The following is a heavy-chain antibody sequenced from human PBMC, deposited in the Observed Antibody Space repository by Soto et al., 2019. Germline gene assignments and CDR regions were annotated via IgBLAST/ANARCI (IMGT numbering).Heavy chain of an antibody. Sequence: GGSLRLSCAASGFTFDDYAMHWVRQAPGKGLEWVSGISWNSGSIGYADSVKGRFTISRDNAKNSLYLQMNSLRAEDTALYYCAKGVGEEWLYFDYWGQGTLVTVSS. J-gene: IGHJ4*02. D-gene: IGHD3-3*01. CDR2: ISWNSGSI. CDR1: GFTFDDYA. CDR3: AKGVGEEWLYFDY. V-gene: IGHV3-9*01.